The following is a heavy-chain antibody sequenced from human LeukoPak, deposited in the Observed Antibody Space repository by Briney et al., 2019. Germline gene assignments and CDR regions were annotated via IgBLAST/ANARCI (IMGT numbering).Heavy chain of an antibody. CDR1: GGSFSGYY. J-gene: IGHJ4*02. D-gene: IGHD5-24*01. Sequence: SETLSLTCDVYGGSFSGYYWSWIRQPPGKGLEWIGEINHSGSTNYNPSLKSRVTISVDTSKNQFSLKLSSVTAADTAVYYCARHRSGWLQSSFDYWGQGTLVTVSS. V-gene: IGHV4-34*01. CDR2: INHSGST. CDR3: ARHRSGWLQSSFDY.